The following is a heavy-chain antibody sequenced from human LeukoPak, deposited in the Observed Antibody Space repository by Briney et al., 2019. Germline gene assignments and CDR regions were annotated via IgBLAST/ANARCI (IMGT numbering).Heavy chain of an antibody. CDR2: IKPDGTEK. CDR1: GFVFSNYW. J-gene: IGHJ4*02. Sequence: TGGSLRLSCAASGFVFSNYWMSWVRQAPGKGLEWVANIKPDGTEKYYVDSLKGRFTISRDNAKNSLYLQMNSLRVEDTAVYCCARGGNSSWDYWGQGALVTVSS. V-gene: IGHV3-7*01. CDR3: ARGGNSSWDY. D-gene: IGHD6-6*01.